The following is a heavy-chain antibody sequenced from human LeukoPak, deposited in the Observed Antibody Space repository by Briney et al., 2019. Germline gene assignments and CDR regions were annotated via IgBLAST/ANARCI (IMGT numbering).Heavy chain of an antibody. CDR2: ISAYNGNT. CDR1: GGTFSSYA. D-gene: IGHD3-22*01. Sequence: ASVKVSCKASGGTFSSYAISWVRQAPGQGLEWMGWISAYNGNTNYAQKLQGRVTMTTDTSTSTVYMELSSLRSEDTAVYYCARDDSSGYDYWGQGTLVTVSS. CDR3: ARDDSSGYDY. V-gene: IGHV1-18*01. J-gene: IGHJ4*02.